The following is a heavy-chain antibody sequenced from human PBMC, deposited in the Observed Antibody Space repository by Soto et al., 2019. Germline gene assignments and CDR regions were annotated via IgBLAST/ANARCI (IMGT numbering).Heavy chain of an antibody. CDR3: AKDHQVSGWLSAQTFDE. J-gene: IGHJ4*02. D-gene: IGHD6-19*01. V-gene: IGHV3-23*01. CDR2: ITGSGDST. CDR1: GFTFSSHA. Sequence: GGSLRLSCAVSGFTFSSHAMSWVRQAPGKGLECVSSITGSGDSTYYADSVKGRFTISRDKSKSTLYLQMNSLRAEDTAVYYCAKDHQVSGWLSAQTFDEWGQGTQVTVSS.